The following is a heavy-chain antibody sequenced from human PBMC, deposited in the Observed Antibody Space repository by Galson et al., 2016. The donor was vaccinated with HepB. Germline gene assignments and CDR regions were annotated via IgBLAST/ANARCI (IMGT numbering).Heavy chain of an antibody. D-gene: IGHD3-3*02. CDR2: ITTYNGNT. Sequence: SVKVSCKASGYTFTNYGISWVRQAPGHGLEWAGWITTYNGNTNYAQKFQDRVTMTTDTSTSTAYMELRSLRSDDTAVYYCARVHFWSGYYLDYWAQGTLVTVSS. CDR1: GYTFTNYG. CDR3: ARVHFWSGYYLDY. J-gene: IGHJ4*02. V-gene: IGHV1-18*01.